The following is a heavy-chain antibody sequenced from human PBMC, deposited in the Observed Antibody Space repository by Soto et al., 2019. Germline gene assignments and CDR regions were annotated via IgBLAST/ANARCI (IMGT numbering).Heavy chain of an antibody. V-gene: IGHV4-59*01. J-gene: IGHJ6*03. CDR3: ARALLDRNYYMDV. CDR1: GGSISSYY. Sequence: SETLSLTCTVSGGSISSYYWSWIRQPPGKGLEWIGYIYYSGSTNYNPSLKSRVTISVDTSKNQFSLKLSSVTAADTAVYYCARALLDRNYYMDVWGKGTTVTVSS. CDR2: IYYSGST. D-gene: IGHD2-21*01.